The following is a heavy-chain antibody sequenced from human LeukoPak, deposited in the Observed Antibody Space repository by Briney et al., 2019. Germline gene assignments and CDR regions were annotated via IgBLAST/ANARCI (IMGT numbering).Heavy chain of an antibody. CDR3: ARGQIVGVQGDF. Sequence: GGSLRLSCTVSGFTVGNSYMSWVRQAPGKGLEWVALMYSRGSSHYADSVRGRFTISRDSSKNTVYLQMNSLTAEDTAVYYCARGQIVGVQGDFWGQGTLVTVSS. CDR2: MYSRGSS. V-gene: IGHV3-66*02. J-gene: IGHJ4*02. CDR1: GFTVGNSY. D-gene: IGHD1-26*01.